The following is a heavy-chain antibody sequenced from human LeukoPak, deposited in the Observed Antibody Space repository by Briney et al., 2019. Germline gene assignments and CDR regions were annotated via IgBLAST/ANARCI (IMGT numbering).Heavy chain of an antibody. CDR2: IIPIFGTA. V-gene: IGHV1-69*13. CDR3: ARGGIAAAGTGDWFDP. D-gene: IGHD6-13*01. Sequence: SVKASCTASGGTFSSYAISWVRQAPGQGLEWMGGIIPIFGTANYAQKFQGRVTITADESTSTAYMELSSLRSEDTAVYYCARGGIAAAGTGDWFDPWGQGTLVTVSS. CDR1: GGTFSSYA. J-gene: IGHJ5*02.